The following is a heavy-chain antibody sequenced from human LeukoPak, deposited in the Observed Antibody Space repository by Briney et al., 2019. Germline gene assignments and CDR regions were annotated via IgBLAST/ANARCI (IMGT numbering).Heavy chain of an antibody. CDR1: DYTFTSYG. D-gene: IGHD6-13*01. CDR2: ISPYSDNT. V-gene: IGHV1-18*01. J-gene: IGHJ4*02. CDR3: ARGGPFSIAAARVYYFDY. Sequence: GASVKVSCKASDYTFTSYGISWVRQSPGHGLKWLGWISPYSDNTNYAQNLQGRVTMTTDTSTSTAYMELRSLTSDDTAMYYCARGGPFSIAAARVYYFDYWGQGTLVTVSS.